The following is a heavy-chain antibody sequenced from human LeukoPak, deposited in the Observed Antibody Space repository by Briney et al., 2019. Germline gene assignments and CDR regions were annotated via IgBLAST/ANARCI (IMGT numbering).Heavy chain of an antibody. CDR1: GYTLTELS. Sequence: ASVKVSCKVSGYTLTELSMHWVRQAPGKGLEWMGGFDPEDGETIYAQKFQGRVTMTEDTSTDTAYMELSSLRSEDTAVYYCATAPYIAARPSRMDYYYYYYMDVWGKGTTVTVSS. V-gene: IGHV1-24*01. CDR3: ATAPYIAARPSRMDYYYYYYMDV. CDR2: FDPEDGET. J-gene: IGHJ6*03. D-gene: IGHD6-6*01.